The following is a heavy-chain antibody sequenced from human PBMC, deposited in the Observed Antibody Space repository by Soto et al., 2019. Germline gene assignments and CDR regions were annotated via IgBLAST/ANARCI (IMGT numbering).Heavy chain of an antibody. Sequence: EVQLVESGGGLVKPGGSLRLSCAASGFTFSSYSMNWVRQAPGKGLEWVSSISSSSSYIYYADSVKGRFTISRDNAKNSRSLQMTSLRAEDTAVYYCARDQPGYSYGYGLGYWGQGTLVTVSS. V-gene: IGHV3-21*01. CDR2: ISSSSSYI. CDR3: ARDQPGYSYGYGLGY. D-gene: IGHD5-18*01. CDR1: GFTFSSYS. J-gene: IGHJ4*02.